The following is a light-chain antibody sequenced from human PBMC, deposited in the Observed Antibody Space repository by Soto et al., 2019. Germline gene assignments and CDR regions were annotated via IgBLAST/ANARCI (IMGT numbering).Light chain of an antibody. J-gene: IGLJ2*01. CDR1: SSDVGAYIY. CDR3: SSYAGSNSFVV. Sequence: QSVLTQPPSASGSPGQSVTISCTGTSSDVGAYIYVSWYQQHPGKAPKLLIYEVNKRPSGVPDRFSGSKSGNTASLTVSGLQAEDEADYYCSSYAGSNSFVVFGGGTKVTVL. CDR2: EVN. V-gene: IGLV2-8*01.